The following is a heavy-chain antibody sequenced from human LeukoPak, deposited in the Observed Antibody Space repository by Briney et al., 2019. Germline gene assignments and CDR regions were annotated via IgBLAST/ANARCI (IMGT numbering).Heavy chain of an antibody. V-gene: IGHV4-59*01. J-gene: IGHJ4*02. CDR3: ARGVVVTFDY. CDR1: GGSISSYY. Sequence: PSETLSLTCTVSGGSISSYYWSWIRQPPGKGLEWIGYIYYSGGTNYNPSLKSRVTISVDTSKNQFSLKLSSVTAADTAVYYCARGVVVTFDYWGQGTLVTVSS. D-gene: IGHD3-22*01. CDR2: IYYSGGT.